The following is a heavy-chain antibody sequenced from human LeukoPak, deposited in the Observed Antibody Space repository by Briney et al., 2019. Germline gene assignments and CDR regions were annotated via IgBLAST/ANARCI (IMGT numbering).Heavy chain of an antibody. D-gene: IGHD1-26*01. CDR3: ARVGSGSFDY. V-gene: IGHV4-59*01. J-gene: IGHJ4*02. Sequence: PSETLSLTCTVSGGSISSYYWSWIRQPPGKGLEWIGYIYYSGNTNYNPSLKSRVTISIDTSKKQFSLKLSSVTAADTAVYYCARVGSGSFDYWGQGTLVTVSS. CDR2: IYYSGNT. CDR1: GGSISSYY.